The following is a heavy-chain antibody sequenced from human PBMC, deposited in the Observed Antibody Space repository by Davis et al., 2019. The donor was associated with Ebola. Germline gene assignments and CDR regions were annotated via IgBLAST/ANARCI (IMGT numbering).Heavy chain of an antibody. D-gene: IGHD4-11*01. V-gene: IGHV4-59*01. J-gene: IGHJ4*02. CDR1: GGSISSYY. Sequence: PSETLSLTCTASGGSISSYYWSWIGKPPGKGLEWIGRIFYSGSSNYNPSLKSRVTISVDTSKNQFSLKLSSVTAADTAVYYCARGKTTVTTGFDYWGQGTLVTVSS. CDR3: ARGKTTVTTGFDY. CDR2: IFYSGSS.